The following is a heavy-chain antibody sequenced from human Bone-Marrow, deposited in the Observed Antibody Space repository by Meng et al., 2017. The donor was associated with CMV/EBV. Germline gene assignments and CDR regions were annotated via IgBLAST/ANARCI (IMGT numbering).Heavy chain of an antibody. CDR1: GGSLSGYY. D-gene: IGHD2-15*01. J-gene: IGHJ4*02. Sequence: SETLSLTCAVYGGSLSGYYWSWIRQPPGKGLEWIGEIDHTGTTNYNPSLKSRVTISADRSKNQFSVKLSSVTAADTAVYYCARVLGLLLDYWGQGTLVTVSS. CDR2: IDHTGTT. CDR3: ARVLGLLLDY. V-gene: IGHV4-34*01.